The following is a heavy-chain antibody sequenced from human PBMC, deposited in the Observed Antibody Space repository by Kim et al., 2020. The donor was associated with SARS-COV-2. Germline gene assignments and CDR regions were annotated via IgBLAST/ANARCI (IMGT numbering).Heavy chain of an antibody. D-gene: IGHD2-21*02. Sequence: TKSYATSVKARITISSDPATNSLFLQMNSLSHEDTAIYYCARDGDWAFDYWGPGTLITVSS. J-gene: IGHJ4*02. V-gene: IGHV3-48*02. CDR3: ARDGDWAFDY. CDR2: TK.